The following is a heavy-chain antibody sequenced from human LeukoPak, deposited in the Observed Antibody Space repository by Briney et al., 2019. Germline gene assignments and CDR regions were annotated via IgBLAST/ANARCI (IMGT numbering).Heavy chain of an antibody. V-gene: IGHV4-31*03. CDR3: ARGGYSYGYVLGRVEYYFDY. D-gene: IGHD5-18*01. CDR2: IYYSGST. Sequence: PSETLSLTCTVSGGSISSGGYYWSWIRQHPGKGLEWIGYIYYSGSTYYNPSLKSRVTISVDTSKNQFSLKLSSVTAADTAVYYCARGGYSYGYVLGRVEYYFDYWGQGTLVTASS. J-gene: IGHJ4*02. CDR1: GGSISSGGYY.